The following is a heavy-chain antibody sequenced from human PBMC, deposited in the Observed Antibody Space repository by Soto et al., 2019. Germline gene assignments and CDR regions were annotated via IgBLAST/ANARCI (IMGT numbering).Heavy chain of an antibody. CDR3: AREDRCGWDPLCYYMDV. J-gene: IGHJ6*03. D-gene: IGHD6-19*01. Sequence: QVQLVESGGGLVKPGGSLRLSCAASGFTFSDYYMSWIRQAPGKGLEWVSYISSSGSTIYYADSVKGRFTISRDNTKNSLYMQMNSLRAEDTAVYYCAREDRCGWDPLCYYMDVWGKGTTVTVSS. CDR2: ISSSGSTI. CDR1: GFTFSDYY. V-gene: IGHV3-11*01.